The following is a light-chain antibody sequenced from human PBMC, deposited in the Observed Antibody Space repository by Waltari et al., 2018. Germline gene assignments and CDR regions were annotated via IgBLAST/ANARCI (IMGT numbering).Light chain of an antibody. CDR2: KDT. CDR1: ALPTQY. J-gene: IGLJ2*01. Sequence: SYELTQPPSVSVSPGQTARITCSGDALPTQYAYWYQQKPGQAPVLVIYKDTERPSGIPCRFSGSSAGTTVTLTISGVQAEDEADYYCQSADNSDTVVFGGGTNLNVL. V-gene: IGLV3-25*03. CDR3: QSADNSDTVV.